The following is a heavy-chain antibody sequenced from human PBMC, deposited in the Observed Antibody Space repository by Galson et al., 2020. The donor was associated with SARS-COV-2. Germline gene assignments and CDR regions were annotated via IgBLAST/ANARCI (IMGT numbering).Heavy chain of an antibody. CDR1: GYTLTELS. CDR3: ATAAWDSSGYYYRGLDY. D-gene: IGHD3-22*01. Sequence: ASVQVSCKVSGYTLTELSMHWVRQAPGKGLEWMGGFDPEDGETIYAQKFQGRVTMTEDTSTDTAYMELSSLRSEDTAVYYCATAAWDSSGYYYRGLDYWGQGTLVTVSS. V-gene: IGHV1-24*01. J-gene: IGHJ4*02. CDR2: FDPEDGET.